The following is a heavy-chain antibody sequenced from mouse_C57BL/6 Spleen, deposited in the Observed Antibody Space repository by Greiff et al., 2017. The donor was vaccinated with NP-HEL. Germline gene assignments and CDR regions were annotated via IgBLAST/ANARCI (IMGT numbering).Heavy chain of an antibody. CDR2: ISDGGSYT. V-gene: IGHV5-4*01. D-gene: IGHD1-1*02. J-gene: IGHJ4*01. CDR3: ARDGGRTLQDYAMDY. Sequence: EVKLVESGGGLVKPGGSLKLSCAASGFTFSSYAMSWVRQTPEKRLEWVATISDGGSYTYYPDNVKGRFTISRDNAKNNLYLQMSHLKSEDTAMYYWARDGGRTLQDYAMDYWGQGTSVTVSS. CDR1: GFTFSSYA.